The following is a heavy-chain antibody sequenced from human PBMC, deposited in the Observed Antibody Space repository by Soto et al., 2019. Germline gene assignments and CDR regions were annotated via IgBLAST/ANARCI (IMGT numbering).Heavy chain of an antibody. J-gene: IGHJ4*02. CDR2: INSDGSST. Sequence: EVQLVESGGGLVQPGGSLRLSCAASGFTFSSYWMHWVRQAPGKGLVWVSRINSDGSSTSYADSVKGRFTISRDNAKNTLYLQMNSLRAEDTAVYYCAREGGGSYQYYFDYWGQGTLVTVSS. D-gene: IGHD1-26*01. CDR3: AREGGGSYQYYFDY. V-gene: IGHV3-74*01. CDR1: GFTFSSYW.